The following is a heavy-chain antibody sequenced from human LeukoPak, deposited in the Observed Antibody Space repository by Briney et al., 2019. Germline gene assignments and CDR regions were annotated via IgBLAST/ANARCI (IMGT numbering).Heavy chain of an antibody. Sequence: PSETLSLTCTVSGGSISSYYWSWIRQPAGKGLEWIGRIYTSGSPNYNPSLKSRVTMSVDTSKNQFSLKLSSVTAADTAVYYCARGPDCSSTSCYETGPFDYWGQGTLVTVSS. CDR2: IYTSGSP. CDR3: ARGPDCSSTSCYETGPFDY. CDR1: GGSISSYY. D-gene: IGHD2-2*01. V-gene: IGHV4-4*07. J-gene: IGHJ4*02.